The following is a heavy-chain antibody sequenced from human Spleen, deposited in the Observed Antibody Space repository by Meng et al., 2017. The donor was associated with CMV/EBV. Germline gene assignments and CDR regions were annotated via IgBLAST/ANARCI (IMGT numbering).Heavy chain of an antibody. CDR1: GYTFSAHY. CDR2: INPTVGTT. CDR3: ARGGEIPRTLGMDV. D-gene: IGHD3-10*01. J-gene: IGHJ6*02. Sequence: ASVKVSCKASGYTFSAHYIHWVRQAPGQGLEWMGWINPTVGTTSYAPKFQGRLTMTGDTSMSIASMELNILTFDDTAVYYCARGGEIPRTLGMDVWGQGTTVTVSS. V-gene: IGHV1-2*02.